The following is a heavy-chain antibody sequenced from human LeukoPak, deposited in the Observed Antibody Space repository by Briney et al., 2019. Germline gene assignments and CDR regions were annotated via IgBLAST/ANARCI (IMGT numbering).Heavy chain of an antibody. Sequence: GGSLRLSCAASGFTFSSYGMSWVRQAPGKGLEWVSAISGSGGSTYYADSVKGRFTISRDNSKNSLYLRMNSLRAEDTAVYYCARDHRGIFSPFDYWGQGTLVTVSS. CDR3: ARDHRGIFSPFDY. CDR2: ISGSGGST. CDR1: GFTFSSYG. V-gene: IGHV3-23*01. J-gene: IGHJ4*02.